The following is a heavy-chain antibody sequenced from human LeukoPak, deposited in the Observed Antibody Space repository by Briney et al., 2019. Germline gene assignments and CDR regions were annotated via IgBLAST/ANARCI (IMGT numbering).Heavy chain of an antibody. CDR2: ITPSGGT. V-gene: IGHV1-2*02. CDR1: GYTFTSYY. CDR3: ARDRYGDGFAHLDY. D-gene: IGHD5-24*01. Sequence: ASVKVSCKASGYTFTSYYMHWVRQAPGQGLEWMGWITPSGGTNYPQKFQGRVAITWDTSITTAYMDLSRLTSDDTAVYYCARDRYGDGFAHLDYWGQGALVTVSS. J-gene: IGHJ4*02.